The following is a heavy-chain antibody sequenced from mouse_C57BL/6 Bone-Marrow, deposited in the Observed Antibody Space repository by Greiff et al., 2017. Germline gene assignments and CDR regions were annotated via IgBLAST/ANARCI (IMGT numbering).Heavy chain of an antibody. V-gene: IGHV1-19*01. CDR2: INPYNGGT. CDR3: AREGWDAFDY. J-gene: IGHJ2*01. D-gene: IGHD3-3*01. CDR1: GYTFTDYY. Sequence: VQLQQSGPVLVKPGASVKMSCKASGYTFTDYYMNWVKQSHGKSLEWIGVINPYNGGTSYNQKFKGKATLTVDKSSSTAYMELNSLTSEDSAVYYCAREGWDAFDYWGQGTTLTVSS.